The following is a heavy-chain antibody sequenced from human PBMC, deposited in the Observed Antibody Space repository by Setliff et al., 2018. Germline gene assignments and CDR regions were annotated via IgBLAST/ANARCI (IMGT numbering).Heavy chain of an antibody. J-gene: IGHJ6*03. V-gene: IGHV4-59*08. Sequence: PSETLSLTCNVSGGSISSYSWSWIRQAPGKGLEWIGYLYYSGNTNYNPSLKSRVTISVDTSKNQLSLKLSSVTAADTAVYYCAKVPITKVYFYMDVWGKGTTVTV. CDR2: LYYSGNT. CDR1: GGSISSYS. CDR3: AKVPITKVYFYMDV. D-gene: IGHD3-10*01.